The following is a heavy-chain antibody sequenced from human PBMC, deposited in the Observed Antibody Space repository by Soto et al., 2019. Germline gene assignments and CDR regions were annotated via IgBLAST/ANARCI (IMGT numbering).Heavy chain of an antibody. CDR3: ARVSSLYCSSTSCYSQLYYYYMDV. CDR2: MNPNSGNT. V-gene: IGHV1-8*01. Sequence: GASVKVSCKASGYTFTSYDINWVRQATGQGLEWMGWMNPNSGNTGYAQKFQGRVTMTRNTSISTAYMELSSLRSEDTAVYYCARVSSLYCSSTSCYSQLYYYYMDVWGKGTTVTVSS. CDR1: GYTFTSYD. J-gene: IGHJ6*03. D-gene: IGHD2-2*01.